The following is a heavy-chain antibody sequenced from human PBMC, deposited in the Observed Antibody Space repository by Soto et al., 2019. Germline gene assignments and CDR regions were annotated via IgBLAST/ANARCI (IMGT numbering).Heavy chain of an antibody. CDR3: AREEGTELDF. V-gene: IGHV1-2*02. J-gene: IGHJ4*02. D-gene: IGHD1-7*01. Sequence: QVRLVQSGAEVKKPGASVKVTCKPSGYTFTDAYIHWVRQAPGQGLEWLGWINPKNGGTNYAQKFQGRVTMTRDTASTTAFMELSSLNSNDTSVYLCAREEGTELDFWGQGTLVTVSS. CDR2: INPKNGGT. CDR1: GYTFTDAY.